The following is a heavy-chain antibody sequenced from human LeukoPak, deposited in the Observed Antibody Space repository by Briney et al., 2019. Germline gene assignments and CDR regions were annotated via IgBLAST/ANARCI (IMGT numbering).Heavy chain of an antibody. CDR3: ARDRPYSSSWSPRGWFDP. CDR1: GGSISSYY. Sequence: PSETLSLTCTVFGGSISSYYWSWIRQPAGKGLEWIGRIYTSGSTNYNPSLKSRVTMSVDTSKNQFSLKLSSVTAADTAVYYSARDRPYSSSWSPRGWFDPWGRGTLVTVSS. V-gene: IGHV4-4*07. D-gene: IGHD6-13*01. CDR2: IYTSGST. J-gene: IGHJ5*02.